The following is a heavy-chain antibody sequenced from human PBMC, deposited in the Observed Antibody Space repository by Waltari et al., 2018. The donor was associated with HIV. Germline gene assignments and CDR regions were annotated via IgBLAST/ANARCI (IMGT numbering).Heavy chain of an antibody. CDR1: GVSFSDVW. CDR2: IKSKTEGWTT. CDR3: TVGKSSGYY. D-gene: IGHD3-22*01. Sequence: EVQLVESGGGLVKPGGSLRLSCAASGVSFSDVWLNWVRQAPGQGLEWVGHIKSKTEGWTTDYAAPVKGRFTISRDDSKNMLFLEMNSLNTDDTASYYCTVGKSSGYYWGQGTLVTVSS. V-gene: IGHV3-15*01. J-gene: IGHJ4*02.